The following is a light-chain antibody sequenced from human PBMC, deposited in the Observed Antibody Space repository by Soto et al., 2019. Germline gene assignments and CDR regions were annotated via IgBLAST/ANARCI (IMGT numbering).Light chain of an antibody. CDR1: SSNIGSNY. Sequence: QSVLTQPPSAPGAPGQGVSISCSGSSSNIGSNYVYWYQQLPGRAPRLIIYKNDQRPSGVPDRFSGSKSGTSASLAISGLRSEDEALYHCATWDDSLTGLVFGGGNQLTVL. CDR2: KND. V-gene: IGLV1-47*01. CDR3: ATWDDSLTGLV. J-gene: IGLJ3*02.